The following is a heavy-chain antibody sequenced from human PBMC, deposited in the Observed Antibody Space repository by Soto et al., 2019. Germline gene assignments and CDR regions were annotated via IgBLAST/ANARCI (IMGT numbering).Heavy chain of an antibody. CDR1: GDSFTNYL. D-gene: IGHD3-9*01. Sequence: XESLKVSSKCSGDSFTNYLSGLVLQMPGKGLEWMGIINPADSDTRYSPSFQGQVTVSVDKSISTAYLQRGSLKASDTAMYYCVRPDSTGYYSHCGQGTPVTVSS. CDR2: INPADSDT. J-gene: IGHJ4*02. V-gene: IGHV5-51*01. CDR3: VRPDSTGYYSH.